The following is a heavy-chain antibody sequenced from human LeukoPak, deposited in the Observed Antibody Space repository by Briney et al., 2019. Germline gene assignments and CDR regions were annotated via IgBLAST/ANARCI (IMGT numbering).Heavy chain of an antibody. CDR1: GYTFNTHS. CDR3: AADRAAAGLDP. Sequence: WASVKVSCKASGYTFNTHSITWVRQAPGQGLEWMGWINPNSGGTNYAQKFQGRVTITADESTSTAYMELSSLRSEDTAVYYCAADRAAAGLDPWGQGTLVTVSS. J-gene: IGHJ5*02. V-gene: IGHV1-69*13. D-gene: IGHD6-13*01. CDR2: INPNSGGT.